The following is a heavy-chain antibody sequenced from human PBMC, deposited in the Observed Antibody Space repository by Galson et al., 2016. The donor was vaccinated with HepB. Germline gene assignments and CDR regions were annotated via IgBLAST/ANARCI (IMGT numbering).Heavy chain of an antibody. Sequence: SETLSLTCTVSGDSISGSSYFWGWIRRPPGKGLEWIGSIYYSGSTYYNPSLKSRVTISVDTSKNQFSLKLNSVTAADTTVYFCGRRRGGFPDYWGQGTLVTVSS. D-gene: IGHD2/OR15-2a*01. CDR3: GRRRGGFPDY. J-gene: IGHJ4*02. V-gene: IGHV4-39*01. CDR1: GDSISGSSYF. CDR2: IYYSGST.